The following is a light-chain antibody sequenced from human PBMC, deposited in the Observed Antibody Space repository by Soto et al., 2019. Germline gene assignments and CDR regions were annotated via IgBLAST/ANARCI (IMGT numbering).Light chain of an antibody. CDR2: GAS. CDR1: QYIGDF. J-gene: IGKJ1*01. CDR3: QESFFTLGT. Sequence: DIQMTQSPSSRSASAGDRVTITFRASQYIGDFLNWYQQTPGKAPKLLIFGASNLHIGVPSRFSGSGSGTEFTLTINNLQREDFATYYCQESFFTLGTFGRGTKVE. V-gene: IGKV1-39*01.